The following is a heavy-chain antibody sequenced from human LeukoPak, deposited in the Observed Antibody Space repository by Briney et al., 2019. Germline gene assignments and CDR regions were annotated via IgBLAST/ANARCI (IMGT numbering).Heavy chain of an antibody. CDR1: GGSISSYY. J-gene: IGHJ4*02. CDR2: IYTSGST. V-gene: IGHV4-4*07. Sequence: SETLSLTCTVSGGSISSYYWSWIRQPAGKGLEWIGRIYTSGSTNYNPSLKSRVTMSVDTSKNQFSLKLSSVTAADTAVYYCARGRDNILTGYYYYLDYWGQGSLVTVSS. CDR3: ARGRDNILTGYYYYLDY. D-gene: IGHD3-9*01.